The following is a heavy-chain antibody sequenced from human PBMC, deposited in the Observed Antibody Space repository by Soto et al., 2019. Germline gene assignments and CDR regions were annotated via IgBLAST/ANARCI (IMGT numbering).Heavy chain of an antibody. CDR1: GFTFSSYA. D-gene: IGHD1-26*01. V-gene: IGHV3-23*01. J-gene: IGHJ5*02. Sequence: GGSLRLSCAASGFTFSSYAMSWVRQAPGKGLEWVSAISGSGGSTYYADSVKGRFTISRDNSKNTLYLQMNSLRAEDTAVYYCASEQWELLSGPQFDPWGQGTLVTVSS. CDR2: ISGSGGST. CDR3: ASEQWELLSGPQFDP.